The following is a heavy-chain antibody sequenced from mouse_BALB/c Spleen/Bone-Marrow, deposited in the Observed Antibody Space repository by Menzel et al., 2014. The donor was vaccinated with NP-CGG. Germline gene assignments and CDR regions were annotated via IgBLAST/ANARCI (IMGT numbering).Heavy chain of an antibody. J-gene: IGHJ2*01. CDR1: GFDFSRYW. CDR3: TRLTYYGLSDY. CDR2: INPESSTI. D-gene: IGHD1-2*01. V-gene: IGHV4-1*02. Sequence: QLQESGGGLVQPGGSLKLSCTASGFDFSRYWMSWVRQAPGKGLQWIGEINPESSTINYTPSLKDKFIISRDNAKNTLYLQMSKVRSEDTALYYCTRLTYYGLSDYWGQGTTLTVSS.